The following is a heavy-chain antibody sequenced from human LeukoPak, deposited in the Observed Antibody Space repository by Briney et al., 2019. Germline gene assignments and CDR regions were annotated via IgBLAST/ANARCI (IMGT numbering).Heavy chain of an antibody. D-gene: IGHD6-13*01. CDR2: IYYSGST. V-gene: IGHV4-39*01. Sequence: SETLSLTRTVSGGSISSSSYYWGWIRQPPRKGLEWIGSIYYSGSTYYNPSPKSRVTISVDTSKNQFSLKLSSVTAADTAVYYCARQDDSSSYAFDIWGQGTMVTVSS. J-gene: IGHJ3*02. CDR3: ARQDDSSSYAFDI. CDR1: GGSISSSSYY.